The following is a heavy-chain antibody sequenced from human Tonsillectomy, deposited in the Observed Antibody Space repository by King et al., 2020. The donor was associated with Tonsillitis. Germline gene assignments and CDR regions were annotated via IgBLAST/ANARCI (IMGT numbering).Heavy chain of an antibody. Sequence: VQLVESGGGMVQPGGSLRLSCAASGFTFRSYGMSWVRQAPGKGLEWVSAISGSGGKTYSAESVKGRVTISIDNSKNTLYLQMNSLRAEDTAVNSCVEGYRHCSGGSCPRSSYYYGMDVWGQGTAVTVSS. CDR2: ISGSGGKT. CDR1: GFTFRSYG. D-gene: IGHD2-15*01. CDR3: VEGYRHCSGGSCPRSSYYYGMDV. V-gene: IGHV3-23*04. J-gene: IGHJ6*02.